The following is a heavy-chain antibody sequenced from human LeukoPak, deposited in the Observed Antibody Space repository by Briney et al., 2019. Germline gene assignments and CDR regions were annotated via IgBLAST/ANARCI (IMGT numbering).Heavy chain of an antibody. CDR3: ASDDTIFGVVIDY. D-gene: IGHD3-3*01. CDR2: INPNRGGT. J-gene: IGHJ4*02. Sequence: ASVKVSCKASGYTFTGYYMHWGRQAPGQGLGWMGWINPNRGGTNYAQKFQGRVTMTRDTSIITAYMELSRLRADDTAVYYRASDDTIFGVVIDYWGQGTLVTVSS. V-gene: IGHV1-2*02. CDR1: GYTFTGYY.